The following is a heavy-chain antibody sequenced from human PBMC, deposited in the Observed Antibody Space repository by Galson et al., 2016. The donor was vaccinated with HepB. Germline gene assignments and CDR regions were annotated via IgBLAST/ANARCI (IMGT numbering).Heavy chain of an antibody. V-gene: IGHV1-2*04. D-gene: IGHD3-22*01. CDR3: ARDQSRPTNYYDSSRRFSYYYSLDV. J-gene: IGHJ6*02. CDR2: INPNSGGT. CDR1: GYTFTGYY. Sequence: SVKVSCKASGYTFTGYYIHWVRQAPGQGPEWMGWINPNSGGTSYAQKFQGWVTMTRDTSISTAYMELSTLKSDDTAVFYCARDQSRPTNYYDSSRRFSYYYSLDVWGQGTSVTVSS.